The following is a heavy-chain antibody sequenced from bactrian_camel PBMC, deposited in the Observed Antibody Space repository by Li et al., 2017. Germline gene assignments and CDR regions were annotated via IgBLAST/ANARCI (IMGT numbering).Heavy chain of an antibody. J-gene: IGHJ4*01. CDR3: AAGQWYTDEYRY. CDR2: LSHDGYT. CDR1: GFTFDNSD. V-gene: IGHV3S60*01. Sequence: HVQLVESGGGLVQPGGSLRLSCTASGFTFDNSDMGWYRQAPGNECELVSRLSHDGYTYYTDSVKGRFTVSRDNAKKTAYLQMSSLKSEDTALYYCAAGQWYTDEYRYWGRGTQVTIS. D-gene: IGHD6*01.